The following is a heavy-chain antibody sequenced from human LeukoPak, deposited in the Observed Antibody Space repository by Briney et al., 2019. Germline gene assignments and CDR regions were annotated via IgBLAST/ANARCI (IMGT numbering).Heavy chain of an antibody. D-gene: IGHD6-13*01. CDR2: INHSGST. J-gene: IGHJ4*02. Sequence: PSETLSLTSAVYGGSFSGYYWSWIRQPPGKGLEWIGEINHSGSTNYNPSLESRVTISVDTSKNQFSLKLSSVTAADTAVYYCARRGGSSWSYFYFDYWGQGTLVTVSS. CDR3: ARRGGSSWSYFYFDY. V-gene: IGHV4-34*01. CDR1: GGSFSGYY.